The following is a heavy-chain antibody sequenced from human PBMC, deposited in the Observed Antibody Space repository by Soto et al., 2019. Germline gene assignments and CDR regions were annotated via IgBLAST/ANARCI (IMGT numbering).Heavy chain of an antibody. V-gene: IGHV1-2*02. J-gene: IGHJ6*02. D-gene: IGHD6-13*01. Sequence: ASVKVSCKASGYTFTGYYMHWVRQAPGQGLEWMGWINPNSGGTNYAQKFQGRVTMTRDTSISTAYMELSRLRSDDTAVYYWARHGGISAAGIPGYYYYYGMDVWGQGTTVTVS. CDR1: GYTFTGYY. CDR2: INPNSGGT. CDR3: ARHGGISAAGIPGYYYYYGMDV.